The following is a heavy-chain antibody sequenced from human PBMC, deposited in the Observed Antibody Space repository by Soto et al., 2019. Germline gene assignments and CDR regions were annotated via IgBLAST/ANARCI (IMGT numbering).Heavy chain of an antibody. D-gene: IGHD5-12*01. CDR1: GLTVTNNY. V-gene: IGHV3-66*01. CDR2: IYHGGSP. CDR3: ARDRGRAQRSGYDLQNPIDY. J-gene: IGHJ4*02. Sequence: PGGSLRLSCAASGLTVTNNYMSWVRQAPGRGLEWVSVIYHGGSPYYADSVKGRFTISRDNAKNSLYLQMNSLRAEDTAVYYCARDRGRAQRSGYDLQNPIDYWGQGTLVTVSS.